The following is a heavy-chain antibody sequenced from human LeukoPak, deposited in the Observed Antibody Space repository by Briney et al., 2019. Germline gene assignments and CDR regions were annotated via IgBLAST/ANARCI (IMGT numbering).Heavy chain of an antibody. Sequence: GGSLRLSCAASGFTFSSYGMHWVRQAPGKGLEWVAFIRYDGSNKYYADSVKGRFTISRDNSKNTLYLQMNSLRAEDTAVYYCAKDPMYSSSWYAYYMDVWGKGTTVTVSS. V-gene: IGHV3-30*02. CDR3: AKDPMYSSSWYAYYMDV. J-gene: IGHJ6*03. CDR2: IRYDGSNK. D-gene: IGHD6-13*01. CDR1: GFTFSSYG.